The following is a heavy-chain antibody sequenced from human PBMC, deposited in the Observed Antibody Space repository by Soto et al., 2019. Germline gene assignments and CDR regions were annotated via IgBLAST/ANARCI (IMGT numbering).Heavy chain of an antibody. CDR3: AREVVVRGVKSAFEI. CDR1: GFIFNSYW. J-gene: IGHJ3*02. V-gene: IGHV3-7*01. Sequence: EVQLVESGGGLVQPGGSLRLSCAASGFIFNSYWMSWVRQAPGKGLEWVANIKQDGSEKNYVDSVKGRFTISRDNAKNSIYLQMNSLRAEDTAVYYCAREVVVRGVKSAFEIWPRDNGHRLF. D-gene: IGHD3-10*01. CDR2: IKQDGSEK.